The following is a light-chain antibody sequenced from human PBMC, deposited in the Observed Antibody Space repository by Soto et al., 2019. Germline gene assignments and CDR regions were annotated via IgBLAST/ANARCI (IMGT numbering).Light chain of an antibody. CDR1: SSDVGAYKY. Sequence: QSALTQPAAVSGSPGQSITISCTGTSSDVGAYKYVSWYQQHPGKAPKAMIYEVSNRPSGVSNRFSGSKSGNTASLTISGLQAEDEADYFCSSYSGSSTLFVFGTGTKVTVL. J-gene: IGLJ1*01. V-gene: IGLV2-14*01. CDR3: SSYSGSSTLFV. CDR2: EVS.